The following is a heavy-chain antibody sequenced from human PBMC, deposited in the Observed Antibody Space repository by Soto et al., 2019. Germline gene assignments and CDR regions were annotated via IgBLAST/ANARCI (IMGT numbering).Heavy chain of an antibody. CDR3: ARTPGYTDRNYFDY. D-gene: IGHD2-2*02. V-gene: IGHV1-46*01. CDR1: GYTVTSYY. CDR2: INPSGGST. J-gene: IGHJ4*02. Sequence: QIQLVQSGAEVKKPGASVRVSCKASGYTVTSYYMHWVRQAPGQGLEWMGIINPSGGSTTYAQKFQGRLTMTRDTSTRTVYMELSSLRSEDTAVYYCARTPGYTDRNYFDYWGQGTLVTVSS.